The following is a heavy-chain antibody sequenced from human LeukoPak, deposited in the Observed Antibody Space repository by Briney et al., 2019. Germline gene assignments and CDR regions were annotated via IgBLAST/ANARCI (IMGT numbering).Heavy chain of an antibody. CDR1: GGSISNYY. CDR2: IYYTGST. V-gene: IGHV4-59*01. CDR3: ARNLIPEQLVLNF. J-gene: IGHJ4*02. Sequence: SETLSLTCTVSGGSISNYYWNWIRQPPGKGLEWIGYIYYTGSTNYNPSLKSRVTMSVDTSKNQFSLNLRSVTPEDTAVYYCARNLIPEQLVLNFWGQGTLVTISS. D-gene: IGHD6-13*01.